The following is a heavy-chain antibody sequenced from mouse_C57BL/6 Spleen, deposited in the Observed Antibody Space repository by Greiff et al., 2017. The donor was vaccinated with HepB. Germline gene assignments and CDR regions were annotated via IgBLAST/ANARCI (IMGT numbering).Heavy chain of an antibody. Sequence: QVQLQQSGPELVKPGASVKISCKASGYAFSSSWMNWVKQRPGKGLEWIGRIYPGDGDTNYNGKFKGKATLTADKSSSTAYMQLSSLTSEDSAVYFCARWSTPYALDYWGQGTSVTVSS. J-gene: IGHJ4*01. D-gene: IGHD5-1*01. V-gene: IGHV1-82*01. CDR2: IYPGDGDT. CDR1: GYAFSSSW. CDR3: ARWSTPYALDY.